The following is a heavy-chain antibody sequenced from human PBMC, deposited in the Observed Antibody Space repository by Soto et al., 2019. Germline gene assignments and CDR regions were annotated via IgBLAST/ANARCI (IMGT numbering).Heavy chain of an antibody. CDR2: INHSGST. V-gene: IGHV4-34*01. J-gene: IGHJ4*02. CDR3: ARSLPYSSSWFFDY. D-gene: IGHD6-13*01. Sequence: SETLSLTCAVYGGSFSGYYWTWIRQPPGTGLEWIGEINHSGSTNYNPSLKSRVTISVDTSKNQFSLKLSSVTAADTAVYYCARSLPYSSSWFFDYWGQGTLVTVSS. CDR1: GGSFSGYY.